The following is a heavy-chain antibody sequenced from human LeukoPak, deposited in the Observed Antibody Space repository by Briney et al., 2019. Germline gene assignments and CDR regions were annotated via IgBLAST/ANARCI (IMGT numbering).Heavy chain of an antibody. V-gene: IGHV4-59*01. J-gene: IGHJ4*02. CDR3: ARSRVWSDYWGYFDY. CDR1: GGSISSYY. CDR2: IYHSGST. D-gene: IGHD3-3*01. Sequence: SETLSLTCIVSGGSISSYYWSWIRQPPGKGLDWIGYIYHSGSTNYNPSLKSRVTISVDTSKTQISLKLRAVTAADTAVYYCARSRVWSDYWGYFDYWGQGTLVTVSS.